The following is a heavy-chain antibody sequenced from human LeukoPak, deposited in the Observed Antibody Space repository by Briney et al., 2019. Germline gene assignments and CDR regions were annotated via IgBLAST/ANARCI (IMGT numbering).Heavy chain of an antibody. Sequence: SGGSLRLSCAASGFTFSSYWMSWVRQAPGKGLEWVANIKQDGSEKYYVDSVKGRFTISRDNAKNALYLQMNSLRAEDTAVYYCAKDLTRIAELDYWGQGTLVTVSS. CDR3: AKDLTRIAELDY. V-gene: IGHV3-7*03. D-gene: IGHD6-13*01. CDR1: GFTFSSYW. CDR2: IKQDGSEK. J-gene: IGHJ4*02.